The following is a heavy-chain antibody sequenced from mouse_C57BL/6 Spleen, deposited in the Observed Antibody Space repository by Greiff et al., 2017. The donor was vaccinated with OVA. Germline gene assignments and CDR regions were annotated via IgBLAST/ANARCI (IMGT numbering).Heavy chain of an antibody. CDR2: INPSSGYT. J-gene: IGHJ4*01. CDR1: GYTFTSYT. D-gene: IGHD2-4*01. Sequence: VQLQQSGAELARPGASVKMSCKASGYTFTSYTMHWVKQRPGQGLEWIGYINPSSGYTKYNQKFKDKATLTADKSSSTAYMQLSSLTSEDSAVYYCARGIYYDYDRDYFAIDYWGQGTSVTVSS. CDR3: ARGIYYDYDRDYFAIDY. V-gene: IGHV1-4*01.